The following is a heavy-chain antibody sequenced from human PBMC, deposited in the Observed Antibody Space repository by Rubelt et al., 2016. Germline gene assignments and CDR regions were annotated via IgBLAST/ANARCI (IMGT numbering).Heavy chain of an antibody. CDR1: GGSFSGYY. Sequence: KPSETLSLTCAVYGGSFSGYYWSWIRQPPGKGLEWIGEINHSGSTNYNPSLKSRVTISVDTSKNQFSLKLSSVTAADTAVYYCARGSYDYVWGSYRYRVGVDYWGQGTLVTVSS. CDR3: ARGSYDYVWGSYRYRVGVDY. CDR2: INHSGST. D-gene: IGHD3-16*02. V-gene: IGHV4-34*01. J-gene: IGHJ4*02.